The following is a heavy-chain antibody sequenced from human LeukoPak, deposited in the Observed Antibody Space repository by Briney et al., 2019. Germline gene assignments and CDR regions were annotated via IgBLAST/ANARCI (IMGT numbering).Heavy chain of an antibody. Sequence: SETLSLTCTVPGGSISSYYWSWIRQPPGKGLEWIGYIYYSGSTNYNPSLKSRVTISVDMSKNQFSLKLSSVTAGDTAVYYCARGGYQMLVGWFDPWGQGTLVTVSS. V-gene: IGHV4-59*01. D-gene: IGHD2-2*01. CDR1: GGSISSYY. CDR3: ARGGYQMLVGWFDP. J-gene: IGHJ5*02. CDR2: IYYSGST.